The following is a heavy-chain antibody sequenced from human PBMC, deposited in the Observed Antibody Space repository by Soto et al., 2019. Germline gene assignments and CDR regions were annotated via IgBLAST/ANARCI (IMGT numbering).Heavy chain of an antibody. J-gene: IGHJ4*02. CDR1: GFTFSRFA. Sequence: GGSLRLSCTASGFTFSRFAMAWVRQAPGKGLEWVSVISGSGGSTYYADSVKGRFTISRDNSKNTLFLQMNNLRADDTALYYCAKEPHEWLYLLYGHYFGNSGQAVLVTVSS. V-gene: IGHV3-23*01. D-gene: IGHD3-3*01. CDR2: ISGSGGST. CDR3: AKEPHEWLYLLYGHYFGN.